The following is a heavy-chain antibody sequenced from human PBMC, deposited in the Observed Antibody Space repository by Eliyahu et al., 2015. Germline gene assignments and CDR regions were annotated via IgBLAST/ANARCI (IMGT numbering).Heavy chain of an antibody. V-gene: IGHV1-69*16. Sequence: EVKKPGTSVKVSCKSSGGTFSDDTFSWVRQAPGQGLEWMGGIIPILGTTNYAQKFQGRVTITADESTSTLYMELRTLRSQDTAMYYCARKEGIAVTGPSGFAVDVWGQGTTVTVSS. J-gene: IGHJ6*02. CDR1: GGTFSDDT. CDR3: ARKEGIAVTGPSGFAVDV. CDR2: IIPILGTT. D-gene: IGHD6-19*01.